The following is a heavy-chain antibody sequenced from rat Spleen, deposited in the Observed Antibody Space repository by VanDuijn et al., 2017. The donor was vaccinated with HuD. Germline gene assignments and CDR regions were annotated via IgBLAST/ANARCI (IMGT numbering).Heavy chain of an antibody. V-gene: IGHV5-29*01. CDR3: ARRHYGYTDYFDY. D-gene: IGHD1-9*01. CDR2: ISSDGRRN. Sequence: EVQLVESDGGLVQPGRSLKLSCAASGFTFNNYGMAWVRQAPTKGLEWVATISSDGRRNYYRDSVKGRFTISRDNAKSSLYLQMDSLRSEDTATYYCARRHYGYTDYFDYWGQGVMVTVSS. J-gene: IGHJ2*01. CDR1: GFTFNNYG.